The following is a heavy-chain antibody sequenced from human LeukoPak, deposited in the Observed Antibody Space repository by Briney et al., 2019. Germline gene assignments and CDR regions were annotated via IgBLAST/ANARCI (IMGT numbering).Heavy chain of an antibody. CDR1: GGSISSNNW. Sequence: SETLSLTCAVSGGSISSNNWWSWVRQPPGKGLEWIGEIYHGGCTNYNPSLKSRVAMSVDRSRNQFSLQLSSVTAADTAVYYCAKGEDHGSGTVHFASWGQGTLVTVSS. CDR3: AKGEDHGSGTVHFAS. V-gene: IGHV4-4*02. J-gene: IGHJ4*02. D-gene: IGHD3-10*01. CDR2: IYHGGCT.